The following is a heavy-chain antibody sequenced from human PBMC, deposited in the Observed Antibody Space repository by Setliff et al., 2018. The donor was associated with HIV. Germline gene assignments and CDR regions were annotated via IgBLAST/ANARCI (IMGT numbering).Heavy chain of an antibody. CDR1: GXSXSSYY. Sequence: PSETLSXXCTVSGXSXSSYYWSWIRQPPGKGLEWIGYIYYCGSTNYNPSLKSRVTISVDTSTNQFSLKLNSVTAADTAVYYCARSPPTTFWSGYTYYYYMDVWGKGTTVTVSS. D-gene: IGHD3-3*01. V-gene: IGHV4-59*01. CDR3: ARSPPTTFWSGYTYYYYMDV. J-gene: IGHJ6*03. CDR2: IYYCGST.